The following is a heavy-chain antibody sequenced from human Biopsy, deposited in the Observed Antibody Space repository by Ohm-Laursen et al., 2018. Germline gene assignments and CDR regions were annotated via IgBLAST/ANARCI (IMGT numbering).Heavy chain of an antibody. CDR3: GRREVVITHDAFDT. Sequence: SDTLSLTCTVSGASITSYYWSWIRQPPGKGLEWIGDVYYSGSTNRNPSLKSRVTILVDTSKNQFSLKLNSVTAADTAVYYCGRREVVITHDAFDTWGQGTMVTVSS. CDR2: VYYSGST. CDR1: GASITSYY. J-gene: IGHJ3*02. D-gene: IGHD3-22*01. V-gene: IGHV4-59*08.